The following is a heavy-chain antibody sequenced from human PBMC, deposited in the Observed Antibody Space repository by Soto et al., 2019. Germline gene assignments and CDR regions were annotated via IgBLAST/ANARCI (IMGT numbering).Heavy chain of an antibody. V-gene: IGHV1-69*13. CDR3: ARDKDRQQLGGNYYYILDV. D-gene: IGHD3-3*02. J-gene: IGHJ6*02. CDR2: IMPIFRTP. CDR1: GGTFSNSA. Sequence: SVKVSCKASGGTFSNSAISWVRQAPGQGLEWMGGIMPIFRTPDYAQKFQGRVTITADESTSTAYMELSGLKSDDTAVYYCARDKDRQQLGGNYYYILDVWGQGTTVTVSS.